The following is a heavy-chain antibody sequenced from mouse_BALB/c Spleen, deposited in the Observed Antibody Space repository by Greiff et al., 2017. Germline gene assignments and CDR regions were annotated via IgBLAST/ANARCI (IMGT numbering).Heavy chain of an antibody. CDR3: ARGDQFITTASPFAY. CDR2: INPYNDGT. J-gene: IGHJ3*01. CDR1: GYTFTSYV. D-gene: IGHD1-2*01. V-gene: IGHV1-14*01. Sequence: EVQLQESGPELVKPGASVKMSCKASGYTFTSYVMHWVKQKPGQGLEWIGYINPYNDGTKYNEKFKGKATLTSDKSSSPAYMELSSLTSEDSAVYYCARGDQFITTASPFAYWGQRTLVTVSA.